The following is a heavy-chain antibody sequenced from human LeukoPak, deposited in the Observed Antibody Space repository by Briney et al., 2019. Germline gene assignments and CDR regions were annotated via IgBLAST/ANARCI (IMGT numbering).Heavy chain of an antibody. CDR2: IYYSGST. CDR1: GVSISSSNSY. CDR3: ARADSSSEAPLVY. D-gene: IGHD6-13*01. Sequence: YPSETLSLTCTVSGVSISSSNSYWGWIRQPPGKGLEWIGSIYYSGSTYYNPSLKSRVTISVDTSKNQFSLKLSSVTAADTAVYYCARADSSSEAPLVYWGQGTLVTVSS. V-gene: IGHV4-39*07. J-gene: IGHJ4*02.